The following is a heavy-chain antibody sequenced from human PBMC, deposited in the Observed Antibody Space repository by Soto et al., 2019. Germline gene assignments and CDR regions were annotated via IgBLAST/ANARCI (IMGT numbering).Heavy chain of an antibody. V-gene: IGHV3-15*01. D-gene: IGHD1-26*01. CDR1: GFTFSNAW. J-gene: IGHJ4*02. CDR2: IKSKTDGGTT. Sequence: GGSLRLSCAASGFTFSNAWMSWVRQAPGKGLEWVGRIKSKTDGGTTDYAAPVKGRFTISRDDSKNTLYLQMNSLRTEDKAVYYCTTDTGAYALLTFAYWGQGTLVTVSS. CDR3: TTDTGAYALLTFAY.